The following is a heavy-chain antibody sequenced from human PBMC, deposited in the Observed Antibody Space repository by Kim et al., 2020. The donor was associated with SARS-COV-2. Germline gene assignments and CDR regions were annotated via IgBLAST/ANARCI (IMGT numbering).Heavy chain of an antibody. CDR2: ISYDGSNK. D-gene: IGHD6-19*01. J-gene: IGHJ4*02. CDR1: GFTFSSYG. V-gene: IGHV3-33*05. Sequence: GGSLRLSCAASGFTFSSYGMHWVRQAPGKGLEWVAVISYDGSNKYYADSVKGRFTISRDNSKNTLYLQMNSLRAEDTAVYYCARDRSSGWYAPYFDYWGQGTLVTVSS. CDR3: ARDRSSGWYAPYFDY.